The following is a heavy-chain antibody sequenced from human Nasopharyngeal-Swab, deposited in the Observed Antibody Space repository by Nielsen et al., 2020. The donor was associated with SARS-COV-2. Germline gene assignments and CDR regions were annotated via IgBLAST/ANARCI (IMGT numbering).Heavy chain of an antibody. CDR3: ASGARRGRGPFDY. D-gene: IGHD3-16*01. CDR1: GGSFSGYY. V-gene: IGHV4-34*01. Sequence: SETLSLTCAVYGGSFSGYYWSWIRQSPGKGLEWIGQINYSGTTNYNPSLKSRVAISVDTSKNQLSLKLNSVTAADTAVYYCASGARRGRGPFDYWGQGTQVTVSS. J-gene: IGHJ4*02. CDR2: INYSGTT.